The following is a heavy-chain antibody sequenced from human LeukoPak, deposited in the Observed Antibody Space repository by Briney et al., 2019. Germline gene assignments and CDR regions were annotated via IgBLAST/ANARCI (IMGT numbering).Heavy chain of an antibody. D-gene: IGHD4-11*01. CDR2: IYYSGST. Sequence: SETLSLTCTVSGGSISSSSYYWGWIRQPPGKGLEWIGSIYYSGSTYYNPSLKSRVTISVDTSKNQFSLKLSSVTAADTAVYYCARGRVSSSTWHSTYYYYFYMDVWGKGTTVTVSS. CDR3: ARGRVSSSTWHSTYYYYFYMDV. V-gene: IGHV4-39*07. CDR1: GGSISSSSYY. J-gene: IGHJ6*03.